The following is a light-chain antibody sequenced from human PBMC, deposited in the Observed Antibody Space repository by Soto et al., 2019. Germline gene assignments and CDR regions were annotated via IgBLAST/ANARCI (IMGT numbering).Light chain of an antibody. J-gene: IGKJ2*01. Sequence: EIVMTQSPATLSVSPGERATLSCRASQSVSSNLAWYQQNPGQAPRLLIYGASTRATGIPARFSGSGSGTEFTLTISSLQSEDFAVYYCQQYNNWPYTLGQGTKLEIK. V-gene: IGKV3-15*01. CDR2: GAS. CDR3: QQYNNWPYT. CDR1: QSVSSN.